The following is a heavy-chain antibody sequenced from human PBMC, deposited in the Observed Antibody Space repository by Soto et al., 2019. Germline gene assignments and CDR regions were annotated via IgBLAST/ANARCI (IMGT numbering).Heavy chain of an antibody. J-gene: IGHJ4*02. Sequence: QVQLVQSGAEVKKPGASVKVSCEASGYTFSSYVISWVRQAPGQGFELMGWISGYNSITRYAQKFQGRVTMTTDTSTSTAYMELRSLRSDDTAVYYCARAFGSTDYWGQGTLVTVSS. V-gene: IGHV1-18*01. CDR2: ISGYNSIT. D-gene: IGHD6-13*01. CDR3: ARAFGSTDY. CDR1: GYTFSSYV.